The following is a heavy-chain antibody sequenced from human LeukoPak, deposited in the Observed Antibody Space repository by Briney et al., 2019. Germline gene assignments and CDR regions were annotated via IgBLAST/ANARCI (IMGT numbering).Heavy chain of an antibody. CDR1: GFTFSDYY. Sequence: GGSLRLSCAASGFTFSDYYMSWIRQAPGKGLEWVSYITSSGRSIYYADSVKGRFTVSRDNAKNSLFLQMNSLRAEDTALYYCAREGAADNFDFWGQGTLVTVSS. D-gene: IGHD6-13*01. CDR2: ITSSGRSI. CDR3: AREGAADNFDF. J-gene: IGHJ4*02. V-gene: IGHV3-11*04.